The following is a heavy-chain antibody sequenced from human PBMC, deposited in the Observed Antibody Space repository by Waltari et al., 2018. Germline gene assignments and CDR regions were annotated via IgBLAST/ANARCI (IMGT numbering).Heavy chain of an antibody. CDR1: GGSISSGSYY. J-gene: IGHJ6*03. CDR2: IDTSGST. D-gene: IGHD1-1*01. Sequence: QVQLQESGPGLVKPSQTLSLTCTVSGGSISSGSYYWSWIRQPAGKGLEWIGRIDTSGSTNSNPSLKSRVTISVDTSKNRFALKRSSVTAADTAVYYCARVSSTGTTPYYYMDVWGKGTTVTVSS. V-gene: IGHV4-61*02. CDR3: ARVSSTGTTPYYYMDV.